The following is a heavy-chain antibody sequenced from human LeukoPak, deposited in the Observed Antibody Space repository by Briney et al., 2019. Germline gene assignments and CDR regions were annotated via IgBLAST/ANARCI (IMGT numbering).Heavy chain of an antibody. CDR3: ARHGVGATTETVCWFDP. D-gene: IGHD1-26*01. CDR2: INHSGST. Sequence: SETLSLTCAVYGGSFSGYYWSWIRQPPGKGLEWIGEINHSGSTNYNPSLKSRVTISVDTSKNQFSLKLSSVTAADTAVYYCARHGVGATTETVCWFDPWGQGTLVTVSS. J-gene: IGHJ5*02. CDR1: GGSFSGYY. V-gene: IGHV4-34*01.